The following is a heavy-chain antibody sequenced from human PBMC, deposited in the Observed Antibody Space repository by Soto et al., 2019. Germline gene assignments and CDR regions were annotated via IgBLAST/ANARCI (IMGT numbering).Heavy chain of an antibody. CDR1: GGSVTSDEDY. V-gene: IGHV4-30-4*01. J-gene: IGHJ4*02. D-gene: IGHD5-18*01. CDR2: ISNSGST. Sequence: PSETLSLTCTVSGGSVTSDEDYWTWIPESPGKGLEWIGYISNSGSTGYNPSLKTRLSMSVDRSKNQFTLRMTSVTAADTAVYLCATESGSTYGYFDHWGQGTQVTAPQ. CDR3: ATESGSTYGYFDH.